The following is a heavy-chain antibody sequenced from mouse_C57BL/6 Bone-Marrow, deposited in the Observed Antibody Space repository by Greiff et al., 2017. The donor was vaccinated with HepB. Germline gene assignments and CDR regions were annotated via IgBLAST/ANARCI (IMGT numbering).Heavy chain of an antibody. CDR1: GYTFTSYW. CDR3: ARKGYYYGSPFAY. CDR2: IYPGNSDT. Sequence: EVQLQQSGTVLARPGASVKMSCKTSGYTFTSYWMHWVKQRPGQGLEWIGAIYPGNSDTSYNQKFKGKAKLTAVTSASTAYMELSSLTNEDSAVYYCARKGYYYGSPFAYWGQGTLVTVSA. D-gene: IGHD1-1*01. V-gene: IGHV1-5*01. J-gene: IGHJ3*01.